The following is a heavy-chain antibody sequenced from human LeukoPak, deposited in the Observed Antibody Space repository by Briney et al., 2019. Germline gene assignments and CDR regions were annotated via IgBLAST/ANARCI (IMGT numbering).Heavy chain of an antibody. Sequence: GGSLRLSCAASGFTFSSYGMSWVRQAPGKGLEWVSTSSGSGGTTYYADSVKGRFTVSGDTSKNTIYLQMHSLTAADTAVYYCAKDRSIGTYYTFDHWGQGTLVTVSS. CDR1: GFTFSSYG. J-gene: IGHJ4*02. CDR3: AKDRSIGTYYTFDH. CDR2: SSGSGGTT. D-gene: IGHD1-26*01. V-gene: IGHV3-23*01.